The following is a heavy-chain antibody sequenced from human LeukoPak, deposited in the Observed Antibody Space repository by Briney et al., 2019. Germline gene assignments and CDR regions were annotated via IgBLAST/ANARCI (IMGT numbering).Heavy chain of an antibody. CDR2: IIPIFGTA. J-gene: IGHJ4*02. Sequence: SVKVSCKASGGTFSSYAISWVRQAPGQGLEWMGRIIPIFGTANYAQKFQGRVTITTDESTSTAYMELSSLRSEDTAVYYCARDKDYDPIGGLVCWGQGTLVTVSS. CDR1: GGTFSSYA. D-gene: IGHD3-10*01. V-gene: IGHV1-69*05. CDR3: ARDKDYDPIGGLVC.